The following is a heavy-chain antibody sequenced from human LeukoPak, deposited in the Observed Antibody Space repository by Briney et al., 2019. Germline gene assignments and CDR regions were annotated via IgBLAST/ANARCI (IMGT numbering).Heavy chain of an antibody. CDR2: DNHSGST. V-gene: IGHV4-34*01. CDR3: PVRMKTQRTLMRSQTFDS. CDR1: GESFSDYY. D-gene: IGHD1-1*01. J-gene: IGHJ4*02. Sequence: SETLSLTCAVYGESFSDYYWSWIRQPPGKGREWMGEDNHSGSTSYNPSLKSRVAISADTSNTQFSLTMTSLPDADTSVYYCPVRMKTQRTLMRSQTFDSWGQGTLVTVSS.